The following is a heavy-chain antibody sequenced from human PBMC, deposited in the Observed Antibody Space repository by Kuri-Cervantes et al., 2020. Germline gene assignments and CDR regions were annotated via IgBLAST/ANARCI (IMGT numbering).Heavy chain of an antibody. CDR1: GYTFTSYG. V-gene: IGHV1-18*01. CDR2: ISAYNGNT. CDR3: ARDRTRGVRFGELLYPADYYYYGMDV. J-gene: IGHJ6*02. Sequence: ASVKVSCKASGYTFTSYGISWVRQAPGQGLEWMGWISAYNGNTNYAQKLQGRVTMTTDTSTSTAYMELRSLRSDDTAVYYCARDRTRGVRFGELLYPADYYYYGMDVWGQGTTVTVSS. D-gene: IGHD3-10*01.